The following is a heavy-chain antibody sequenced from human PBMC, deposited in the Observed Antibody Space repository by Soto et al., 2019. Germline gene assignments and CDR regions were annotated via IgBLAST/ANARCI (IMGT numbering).Heavy chain of an antibody. D-gene: IGHD3-9*01. J-gene: IGHJ6*02. CDR2: ISYDGSNK. V-gene: IGHV3-30-3*01. Sequence: GGSLRLSCAASGFTFSSYAMHWVRQAPGKGLEWVAVISYDGSNKHYADSVKGRFTISRDNSKNTLYLQMNSLRAEDTAVYYCARDLVRITYYDILTGYYQLYYYGMDVWGQGTTVTVSS. CDR1: GFTFSSYA. CDR3: ARDLVRITYYDILTGYYQLYYYGMDV.